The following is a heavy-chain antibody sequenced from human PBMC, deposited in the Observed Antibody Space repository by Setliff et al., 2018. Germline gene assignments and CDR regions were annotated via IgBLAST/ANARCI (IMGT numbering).Heavy chain of an antibody. D-gene: IGHD2-15*01. CDR1: GFTFSSYA. Sequence: GGSLRLSCAASGFTFSSYAMSWVRQAPGKGLEWVANIKEDGSEKYYVDSVKGRFTMSRDNAKNSLYLQMNSLRTEDTAVYYCAKEAANYYYYMDVWGKGTTVTVSS. CDR2: IKEDGSEK. V-gene: IGHV3-7*01. J-gene: IGHJ6*03. CDR3: AKEAANYYYYMDV.